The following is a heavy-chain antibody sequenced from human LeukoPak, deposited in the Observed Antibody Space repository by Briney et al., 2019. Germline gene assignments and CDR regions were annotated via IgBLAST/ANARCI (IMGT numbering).Heavy chain of an antibody. Sequence: ASVKVSCKASGYTFTSYGISWVRQAPGQGLEWMGWISAYNANTNYAQKLQGRVTMTTDTSTSTAYMELRSLRSDDTAVYYCARDLGSGSFPYYEHWGQGTLVTVSS. D-gene: IGHD3-10*01. CDR1: GYTFTSYG. J-gene: IGHJ4*02. CDR2: ISAYNANT. V-gene: IGHV1-18*01. CDR3: ARDLGSGSFPYYEH.